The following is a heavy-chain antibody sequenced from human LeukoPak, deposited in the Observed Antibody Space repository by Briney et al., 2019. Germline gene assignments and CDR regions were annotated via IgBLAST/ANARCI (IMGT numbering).Heavy chain of an antibody. CDR3: ARDPRGPAGYDSPARDTFDY. CDR1: GVTFTHYA. Sequence: GGSLRLSYAASGVTFTHYAMHWVRQTPGMGLEWVAVRFYDGTIQYYSDSVRGRLIVSRDNPKNTLYLQMNSLRAEDTAVYYCARDPRGPAGYDSPARDTFDYWGQGTLVTVSS. D-gene: IGHD3-22*01. J-gene: IGHJ4*02. CDR2: RFYDGTIQ. V-gene: IGHV3-30*03.